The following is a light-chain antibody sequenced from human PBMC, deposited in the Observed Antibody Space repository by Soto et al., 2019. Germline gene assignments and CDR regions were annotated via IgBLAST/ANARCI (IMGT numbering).Light chain of an antibody. CDR3: QLYGIPPH. CDR2: GAS. CDR1: QSVSSN. J-gene: IGKJ5*01. V-gene: IGKV3-15*01. Sequence: EVVMTQSPATRSVSPGGRATLSCRASQSVSSNLAWYQQKPGQAPRLLIYGASTRATGIPDRFSGSASGTVFTLTINRLEPEDFAVYYCQLYGIPPHLGQGTRLEI.